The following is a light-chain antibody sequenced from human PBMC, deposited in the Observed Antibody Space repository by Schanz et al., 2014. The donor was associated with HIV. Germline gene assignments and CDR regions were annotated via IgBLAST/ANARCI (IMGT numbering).Light chain of an antibody. CDR3: SSYTTSGTLV. CDR2: DVS. Sequence: QSALTQPASVSGSPGQSITISCTGTSRDVGGSNYASRYQQHPGKAPKLLIYDVSNRPSGVSYRFSGSKSGNTASLAISGLQAEDEADYYCSSYTTSGTLVFGGGTQLTVL. J-gene: IGLJ3*02. V-gene: IGLV2-14*01. CDR1: SRDVGGSNY.